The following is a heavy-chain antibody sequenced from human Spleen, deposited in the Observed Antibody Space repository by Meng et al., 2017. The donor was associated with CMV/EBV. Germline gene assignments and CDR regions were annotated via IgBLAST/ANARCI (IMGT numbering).Heavy chain of an antibody. CDR3: GYCTSSSCYTGIHS. Sequence: KASGYTVTSDYIHWVRQAPGQGLEWMGIINASGGGTSYAQKFQGRVTMTRDTSTSTVYMELSSLRSEDTAVYYCGYCTSSSCYTGIHSWGQGTLVTVSS. J-gene: IGHJ4*02. CDR2: INASGGGT. D-gene: IGHD2-2*02. CDR1: GYTVTSDY. V-gene: IGHV1-46*01.